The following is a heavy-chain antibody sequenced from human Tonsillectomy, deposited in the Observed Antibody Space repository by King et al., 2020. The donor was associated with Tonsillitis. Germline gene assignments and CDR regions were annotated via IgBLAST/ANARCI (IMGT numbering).Heavy chain of an antibody. CDR2: ISDDGSNK. CDR1: GFTFSNFA. Sequence: VQLVESGGGVVQPGRSLRLSCAASGFTFSNFAMHWVRQAPGKGLEWVAVISDDGSNKFYADSVKGRFTISRDNSKNTLWLQMNSLGAEDTAVYYCAGARGYSYGFDFWGQGTLVTVSS. D-gene: IGHD5-18*01. CDR3: AGARGYSYGFDF. J-gene: IGHJ4*02. V-gene: IGHV3-30*01.